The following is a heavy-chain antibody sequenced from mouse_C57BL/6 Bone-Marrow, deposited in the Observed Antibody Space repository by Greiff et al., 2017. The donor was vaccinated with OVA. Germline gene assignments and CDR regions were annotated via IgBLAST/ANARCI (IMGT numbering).Heavy chain of an antibody. Sequence: QVQLKESGAELVRPGASVTLSCKASGYTFTDYEMHWVKQTPVHGLEWIGAIDPETGGTAYNQKFKGKAILTADKSSSTAYMELRSLTSEDSAVYYCTIRLRPFDYWGQGTTLTVSS. J-gene: IGHJ2*01. CDR1: GYTFTDYE. D-gene: IGHD2-4*01. V-gene: IGHV1-15*01. CDR3: TIRLRPFDY. CDR2: IDPETGGT.